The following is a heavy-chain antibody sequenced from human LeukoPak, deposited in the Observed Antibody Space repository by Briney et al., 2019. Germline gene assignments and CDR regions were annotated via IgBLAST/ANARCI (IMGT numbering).Heavy chain of an antibody. CDR1: GGSISSSSYY. D-gene: IGHD3-10*01. CDR3: ASYGYGSGSYFGSY. J-gene: IGHJ4*02. CDR2: IYHSGSS. V-gene: IGHV4-39*07. Sequence: SETLSLTCTVSGGSISSSSYYWGWIRQPPGKGLEWIRTIYHSGSSSYNPSLKSRVTISVDTSKKQFFLKLSSVTAADTAVYYCASYGYGSGSYFGSYWGQGTLVTVSS.